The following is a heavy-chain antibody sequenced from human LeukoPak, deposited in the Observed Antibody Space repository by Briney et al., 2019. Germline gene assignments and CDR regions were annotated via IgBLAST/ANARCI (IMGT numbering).Heavy chain of an antibody. Sequence: PSQSLSLTCTLATGSISSYYSSWIRPPARNGLEWVGRIYTSGRTNYNPSLKSRVSMSVDTSKNPFSLKLSSVTAAETAVYYCARAQSYSSALYYFDYWGQGTLVTVSS. J-gene: IGHJ4*02. CDR2: IYTSGRT. CDR3: ARAQSYSSALYYFDY. V-gene: IGHV4-4*07. D-gene: IGHD6-19*01. CDR1: TGSISSYY.